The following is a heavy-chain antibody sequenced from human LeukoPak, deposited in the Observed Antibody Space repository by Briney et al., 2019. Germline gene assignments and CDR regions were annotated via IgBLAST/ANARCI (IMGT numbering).Heavy chain of an antibody. Sequence: HTGGTLRLSCAASGFTFSSYGMSGVRQAPGKGLEWVSAISGSGGSTYYADSVKGRFTISRDNSKNTLYLQMNSLRAEDTAVYYCAGATMGHYYYYYYMDVWGKGTTVTVSS. CDR2: ISGSGGST. V-gene: IGHV3-23*01. D-gene: IGHD5-12*01. J-gene: IGHJ6*03. CDR3: AGATMGHYYYYYYMDV. CDR1: GFTFSSYG.